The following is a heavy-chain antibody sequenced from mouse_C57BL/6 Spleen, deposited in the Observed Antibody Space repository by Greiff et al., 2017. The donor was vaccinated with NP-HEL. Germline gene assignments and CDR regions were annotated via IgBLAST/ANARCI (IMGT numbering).Heavy chain of an antibody. CDR1: GYSITSGYD. D-gene: IGHD1-1*01. V-gene: IGHV3-1*01. Sequence: EVQVVESGPGMVKPSQSLSLTCTVTGYSITSGYDWHWIRHFPGNKLEWMGYISYSGSTNYNPSLKSRISITHDTSKNHFFLKLNSVTTEDTATYYCARGYGSSYGYFDYWGQGTTLTVSS. J-gene: IGHJ2*01. CDR3: ARGYGSSYGYFDY. CDR2: ISYSGST.